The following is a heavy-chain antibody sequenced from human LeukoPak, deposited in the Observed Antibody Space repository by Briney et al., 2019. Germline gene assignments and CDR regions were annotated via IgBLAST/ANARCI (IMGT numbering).Heavy chain of an antibody. CDR3: AKDLYCSSASCPNFDY. Sequence: GGSLRLSCAASGFTFSSYVMSWVRQAPGKGLEWVSAISGSGGSTYYADSVKGRFTISRDNSKNTLYLQMNSLRAEDTAVYYCAKDLYCSSASCPNFDYWGQGTLVTVSS. J-gene: IGHJ4*02. V-gene: IGHV3-23*01. CDR2: ISGSGGST. CDR1: GFTFSSYV. D-gene: IGHD2-2*01.